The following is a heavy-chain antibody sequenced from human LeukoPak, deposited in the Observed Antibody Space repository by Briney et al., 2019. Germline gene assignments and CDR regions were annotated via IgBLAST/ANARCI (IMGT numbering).Heavy chain of an antibody. CDR3: ASDSPYYGMDV. J-gene: IGHJ6*02. CDR1: GFPFSSYW. CDR2: INSDGSAT. V-gene: IGHV3-74*01. Sequence: GGSLRLSCAASGFPFSSYWMHWVCQVPGKGLLWVSRINSDGSATIYADSVRGRFTISRDNAKNTLYLQMSGLRVEDTAVYHCASDSPYYGMDVWGQGTTVTVSS.